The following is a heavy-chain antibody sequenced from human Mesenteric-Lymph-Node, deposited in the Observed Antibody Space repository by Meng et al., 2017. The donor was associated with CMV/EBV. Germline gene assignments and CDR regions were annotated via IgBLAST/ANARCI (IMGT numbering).Heavy chain of an antibody. Sequence: VQLMQAESVEKKPGASVKVSCKAYGYTFTGYYMNCVRQAPGQGLEWMGRINPNSGGTNYAQKFQGRVTMTRDTSISTAYMELSRLRSDDTAVYYCARDLTRFWGQGTLVTVSS. CDR1: GYTFTGYY. CDR2: INPNSGGT. CDR3: ARDLTRF. V-gene: IGHV1-2*06. J-gene: IGHJ4*02.